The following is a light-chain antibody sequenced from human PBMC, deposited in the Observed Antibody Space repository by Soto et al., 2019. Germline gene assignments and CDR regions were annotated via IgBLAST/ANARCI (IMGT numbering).Light chain of an antibody. CDR3: SSYTSSGTGV. J-gene: IGLJ3*02. CDR1: SSDVGSYNR. V-gene: IGLV2-18*02. CDR2: QVS. Sequence: QSALTQPPSVSGSPGQSVTISCTGTSSDVGSYNRVSWYQQPPGTAPELMICQVSNRPSGVPDRFSGSKSGNTASLTISGLQAEDEADYYCSSYTSSGTGVFGGGTKLTVL.